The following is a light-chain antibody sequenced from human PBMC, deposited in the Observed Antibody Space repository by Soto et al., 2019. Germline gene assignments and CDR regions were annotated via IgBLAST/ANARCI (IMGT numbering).Light chain of an antibody. CDR3: QHYGTSTWT. V-gene: IGKV3-20*01. Sequence: DIVLTQSPGTLSLSPGERATLSCRASQSVSSTYLTWYQQKPGQAPRLLIYGASTRATGIPDRFSGSGSGTDFTLIISRLEPEDFAVYYCQHYGTSTWTFGHGTKVDIK. J-gene: IGKJ1*01. CDR2: GAS. CDR1: QSVSSTY.